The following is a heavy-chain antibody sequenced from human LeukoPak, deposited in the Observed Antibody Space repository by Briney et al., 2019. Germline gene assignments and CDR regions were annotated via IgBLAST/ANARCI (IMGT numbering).Heavy chain of an antibody. J-gene: IGHJ5*02. V-gene: IGHV1-18*01. CDR3: ARGRGWLRDPLNWFDP. CDR1: GYTFTSYG. D-gene: IGHD5-24*01. Sequence: GASVKVSCKASGYTFTSYGISWVRQAPGQGLEWMVWISAYNGNTNYAQKLQGRVTMTTDTSTSTAYMELRSLRSDDTAVYYCARGRGWLRDPLNWFDPWGQGTLVTVSS. CDR2: ISAYNGNT.